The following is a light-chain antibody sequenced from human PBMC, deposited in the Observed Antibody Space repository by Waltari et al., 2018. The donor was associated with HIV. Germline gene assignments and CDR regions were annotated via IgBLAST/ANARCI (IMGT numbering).Light chain of an antibody. CDR3: QQSYSTPPYT. J-gene: IGKJ2*01. Sequence: DIQMTQSPSSLSASVGDRVTLHCRASQSISSYLNWYQQKPGKAPKLRIYAASSLQSGVPSRFSGSGSGTDFTLTISSLQPEDFATYYCQQSYSTPPYTFGQGTKLEIK. CDR1: QSISSY. V-gene: IGKV1-39*01. CDR2: AAS.